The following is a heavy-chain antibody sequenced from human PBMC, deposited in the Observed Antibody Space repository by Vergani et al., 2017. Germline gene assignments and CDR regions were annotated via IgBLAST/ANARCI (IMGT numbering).Heavy chain of an antibody. J-gene: IGHJ4*02. CDR2: IYTSEST. D-gene: IGHD6-6*01. CDR1: GGSISPYY. V-gene: IGHV4-4*07. Sequence: QVQLQESGPGLVTPSETLSLTCIVSGGSISPYYWGWIRQPAGKGLEWIGRIYTSESTNYNPSLKSRFTMSVDTSKNQFSLRLSSVTAADTAVYYCAREYSSWVGYLAYWGQGTLVTVSS. CDR3: AREYSSWVGYLAY.